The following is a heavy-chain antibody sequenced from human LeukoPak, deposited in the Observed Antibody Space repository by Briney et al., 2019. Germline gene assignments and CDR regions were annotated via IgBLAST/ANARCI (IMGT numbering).Heavy chain of an antibody. J-gene: IGHJ4*02. D-gene: IGHD2/OR15-2a*01. V-gene: IGHV3-7*05. Sequence: GGSLRLSCAASGFTFSSDWMSWVRQAPGKGLEWVANMNQDGSEKYYVDSVKGRFTISRDNAKNSLYLQMNSLRAEDTAVYYCARDSGTHVNWGQGTLVTVSS. CDR3: ARDSGTHVN. CDR1: GFTFSSDW. CDR2: MNQDGSEK.